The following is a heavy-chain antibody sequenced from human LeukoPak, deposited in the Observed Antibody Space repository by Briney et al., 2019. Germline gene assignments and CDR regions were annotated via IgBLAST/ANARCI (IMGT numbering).Heavy chain of an antibody. D-gene: IGHD1-26*01. J-gene: IGHJ4*02. V-gene: IGHV3-21*01. CDR3: ASGGMGATRY. Sequence: GGSLRLSCAATGFTFSSYSMNWVRQAPGKGLEWVSSISSSSSYIYYADSVKGRFTISRDNAKNSLYLQMNSLRAEDTAVYYCASGGMGATRYWGQGTLVTVSS. CDR1: GFTFSSYS. CDR2: ISSSSSYI.